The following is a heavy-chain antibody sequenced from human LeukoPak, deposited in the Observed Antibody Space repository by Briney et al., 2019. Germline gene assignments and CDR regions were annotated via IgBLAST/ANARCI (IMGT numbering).Heavy chain of an antibody. CDR3: AKDNSNYHFDY. CDR2: ISYDGSNK. CDR1: GFTFSSYA. J-gene: IGHJ4*02. V-gene: IGHV3-30-3*01. Sequence: GGSLRLSCAASGFTFSSYAMHWVRQAPGKGLEWVAVISYDGSNKYYADSVKGRFTISRDNSKNTLYLQMNSLRAEDTAVYYCAKDNSNYHFDYWGQGTLVTVSS. D-gene: IGHD4-4*01.